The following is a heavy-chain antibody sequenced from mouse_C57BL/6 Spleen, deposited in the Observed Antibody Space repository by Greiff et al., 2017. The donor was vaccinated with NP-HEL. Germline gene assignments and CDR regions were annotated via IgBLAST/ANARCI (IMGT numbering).Heavy chain of an antibody. J-gene: IGHJ2*01. V-gene: IGHV1-26*01. D-gene: IGHD1-1*01. CDR1: GYTFTDYY. CDR2: INPNNGGT. CDR3: ARPDYGSSVFDY. Sequence: EVQLQQSGPELVKPGASVKISCKASGYTFTDYYMNWVKQSHGKSLEWIGDINPNNGGTSYNQKFKGKATLTVDKSSSTAYMELRSLTSEDSAVYYCARPDYGSSVFDYWGQGTTLTVSS.